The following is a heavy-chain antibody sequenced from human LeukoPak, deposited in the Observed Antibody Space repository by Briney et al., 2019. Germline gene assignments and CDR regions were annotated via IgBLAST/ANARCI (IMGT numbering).Heavy chain of an antibody. CDR2: IYSGGST. Sequence: GGSLILSCAASGFTVSSNYMSWVRQAPGKGLEWVSVIYSGGSTYYADSVKGRFTISRDNSKNTLYLQMNSLRAEDTAVYYCARGITVTTGDYWGQGTLVTVSS. J-gene: IGHJ4*02. V-gene: IGHV3-66*01. CDR3: ARGITVTTGDY. D-gene: IGHD4-17*01. CDR1: GFTVSSNY.